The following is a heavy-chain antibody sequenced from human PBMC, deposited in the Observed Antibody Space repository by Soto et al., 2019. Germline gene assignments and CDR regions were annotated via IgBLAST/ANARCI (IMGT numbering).Heavy chain of an antibody. D-gene: IGHD3-9*01. CDR3: AREVHFDAWYFDL. V-gene: IGHV4-30-4*01. Sequence: SETLSLTCTVSGGSISSGDYYWSWIRQPPGKGLEWIGYIYYSGSTYYNPSLKSRVTISVDTSKNQFSLKLSSVTAADTAVYYCAREVHFDAWYFDLWGRGTLVTVSS. CDR2: IYYSGST. CDR1: GGSISSGDYY. J-gene: IGHJ2*01.